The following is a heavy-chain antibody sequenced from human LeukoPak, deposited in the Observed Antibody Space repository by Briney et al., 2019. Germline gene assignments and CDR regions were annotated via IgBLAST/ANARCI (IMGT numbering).Heavy chain of an antibody. D-gene: IGHD5-18*01. CDR1: GFTFSNND. V-gene: IGHV3-21*01. Sequence: GGSLRLSCAASGFTFSNNDMNWVRQAPGKGLEWVSSISGSSNYIYYADSVKGRFTISRDNAKNSPYLQMNSLRAEDTAVYYCARDQTVDTAMDGGFDYWGQGTLVTVSS. J-gene: IGHJ4*02. CDR2: ISGSSNYI. CDR3: ARDQTVDTAMDGGFDY.